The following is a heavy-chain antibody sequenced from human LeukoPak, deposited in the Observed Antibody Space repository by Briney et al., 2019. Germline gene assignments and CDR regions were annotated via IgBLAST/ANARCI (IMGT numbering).Heavy chain of an antibody. Sequence: PGGSLRLSCAASGFTFSSYAMSWVRQAPGKGLEWVSAISGSGGSTYYADSVKGRFTISRDNSKNTLYLQMNSLRAEDTAVYYCARVHAYCGGDCYSAAFDIWGQGTMVTVSS. CDR2: ISGSGGST. CDR3: ARVHAYCGGDCYSAAFDI. J-gene: IGHJ3*02. CDR1: GFTFSSYA. V-gene: IGHV3-23*01. D-gene: IGHD2-21*02.